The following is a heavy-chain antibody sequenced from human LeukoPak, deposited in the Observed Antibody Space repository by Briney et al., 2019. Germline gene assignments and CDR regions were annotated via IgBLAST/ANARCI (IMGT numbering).Heavy chain of an antibody. CDR1: GAPISNKY. D-gene: IGHD6-13*01. CDR2: IYYSGST. V-gene: IGHV4-59*12. Sequence: SETLSLTCAVSGAPISNKYWSWIRQPPGKGLEWIGYIYYSGSTNYNPSLKSRVTMSVDTSKNQFSLKLSSVTAADTAVYYCARAGRIAAAGTDLGARYYYYMDVWGKGTTVTISS. J-gene: IGHJ6*03. CDR3: ARAGRIAAAGTDLGARYYYYMDV.